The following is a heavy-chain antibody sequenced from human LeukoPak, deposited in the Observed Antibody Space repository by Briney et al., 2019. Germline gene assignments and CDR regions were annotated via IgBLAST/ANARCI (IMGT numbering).Heavy chain of an antibody. CDR2: ISPSSSST. CDR1: GFTFSSYA. J-gene: IGHJ4*02. Sequence: PGGSLRLSCAASGFTFSSYAMSWVRQAPGKGLEWVSYISPSSSSTYYADSVKGRSTISRDNARNSLYLQMNSLRAEDTAVYYCARGNYFDCWGQGALVTVSS. CDR3: ARGNYFDC. V-gene: IGHV3-48*01.